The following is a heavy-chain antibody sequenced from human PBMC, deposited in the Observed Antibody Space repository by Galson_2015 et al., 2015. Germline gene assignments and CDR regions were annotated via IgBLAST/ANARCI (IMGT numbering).Heavy chain of an antibody. J-gene: IGHJ5*02. CDR2: FDPEDGET. CDR1: GYTLTELS. CDR3: ATMTTVTYRTWFDP. V-gene: IGHV1-24*01. D-gene: IGHD4-17*01. Sequence: SVKVSCKVSGYTLTELSMHWVRQAPGKGLEWMGGFDPEDGETIYAQKFQGRVTMTEDTSTDTAYMELSSLRSEDTAVYYCATMTTVTYRTWFDPWGQGTLVTVSS.